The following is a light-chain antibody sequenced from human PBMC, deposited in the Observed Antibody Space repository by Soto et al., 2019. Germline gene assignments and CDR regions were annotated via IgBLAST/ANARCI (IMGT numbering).Light chain of an antibody. Sequence: DIVMTQSPDSLAVSLGERATINCKSSQSVLYSSNNKNYLAWYQQKAGQPPKLLIYWASTRESGVPDRFSGSGSGTDFTLTISSLQAEDVAVYYFQQYYSTPLTFGGGTKVEIK. CDR2: WAS. J-gene: IGKJ4*01. V-gene: IGKV4-1*01. CDR3: QQYYSTPLT. CDR1: QSVLYSSNNKNY.